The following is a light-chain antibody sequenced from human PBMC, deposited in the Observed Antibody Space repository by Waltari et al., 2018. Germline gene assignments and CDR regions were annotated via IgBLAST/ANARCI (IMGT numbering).Light chain of an antibody. J-gene: IGKJ1*01. CDR2: GAS. V-gene: IGKV3-15*01. CDR1: QSVSSN. Sequence: PATLSVSPGERDTLSCRASQSVSSNLAWYQQKPGQAPRLLIYGASTRATGIPARFSGSGSGTEFTLTISSLQSEDFAVYYCQQYNNWPPTFGQGTKVEIK. CDR3: QQYNNWPPT.